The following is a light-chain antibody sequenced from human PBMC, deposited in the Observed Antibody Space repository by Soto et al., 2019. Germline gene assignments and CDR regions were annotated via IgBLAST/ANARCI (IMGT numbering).Light chain of an antibody. Sequence: VLTQPPSVSAAPGQEVTISCSGSSSNIAANSVSWYQHLPGTAPKLLIYDTDRRPSGIPARFSGSKSGTSATLGITGLQTGDEADYYCGAWDTSLGVYVFGSGTKVTV. CDR1: SSNIAANS. CDR3: GAWDTSLGVYV. J-gene: IGLJ1*01. V-gene: IGLV1-51*01. CDR2: DTD.